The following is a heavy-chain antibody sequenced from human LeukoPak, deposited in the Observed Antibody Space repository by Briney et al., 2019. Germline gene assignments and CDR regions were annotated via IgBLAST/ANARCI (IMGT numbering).Heavy chain of an antibody. J-gene: IGHJ4*02. Sequence: PGGSLRLSCVASGFTFSSHGMHWVRQAPGKGLVWVAFIRYDGSNKYYADSMKGRFIISRDNAKNSLYLQMNSLRAEDTAVYYCARESGYNAYYFDYWGQGTLVTVSS. D-gene: IGHD5-12*01. CDR3: ARESGYNAYYFDY. V-gene: IGHV3-30*02. CDR2: IRYDGSNK. CDR1: GFTFSSHG.